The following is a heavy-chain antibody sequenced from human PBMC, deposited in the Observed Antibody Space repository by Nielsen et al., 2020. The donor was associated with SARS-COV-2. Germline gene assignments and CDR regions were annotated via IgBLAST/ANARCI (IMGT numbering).Heavy chain of an antibody. V-gene: IGHV3-66*01. CDR1: GFTVSANY. D-gene: IGHD1-1*01. Sequence: GGSLRLSCAASGFTVSANYLAWVRQAPGKGLEWISSIYVGGNKYYADSVRGRFTISRDTSKNTVYLQMSSLRADDTALYYCARDLVAPGNPDYCDYGLDVWGQGTTVTVSS. CDR3: ARDLVAPGNPDYCDYGLDV. J-gene: IGHJ6*02. CDR2: IYVGGNK.